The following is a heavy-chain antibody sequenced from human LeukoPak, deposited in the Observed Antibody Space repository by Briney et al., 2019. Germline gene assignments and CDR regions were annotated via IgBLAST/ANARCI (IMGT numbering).Heavy chain of an antibody. D-gene: IGHD3-22*01. J-gene: IGHJ5*02. CDR2: ISSSSSYI. CDR3: ARLINYYDSSGYYSWFDP. V-gene: IGHV3-21*01. CDR1: GFTFSSYS. Sequence: PGGSLRLSCAASGFTFSSYSMNWVRQAPGKGLEWVSSISSSSSYIYYADSVKGRFTISRDNAKNSLYLQMNSLRAEDTAVYYCARLINYYDSSGYYSWFDPWGQGTLVTVSS.